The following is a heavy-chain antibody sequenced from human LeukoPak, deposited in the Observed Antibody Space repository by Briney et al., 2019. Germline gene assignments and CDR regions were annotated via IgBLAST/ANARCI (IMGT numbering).Heavy chain of an antibody. CDR1: GFTFSSYS. V-gene: IGHV3-23*01. Sequence: GGSLRLSCAASGFTFSSYSMNWVRQAPGKGLEWVSAISGSGGSTYYADSVKGRFTISRDNSKNTLYLQMNSLRAEDTAVYYCAKDLWIPGGMDVWGQGTTVTVSS. CDR3: AKDLWIPGGMDV. D-gene: IGHD2-21*01. J-gene: IGHJ6*02. CDR2: ISGSGGST.